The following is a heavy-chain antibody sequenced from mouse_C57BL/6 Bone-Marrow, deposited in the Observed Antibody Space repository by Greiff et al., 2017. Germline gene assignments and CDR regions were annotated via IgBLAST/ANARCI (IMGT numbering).Heavy chain of an antibody. V-gene: IGHV1-81*01. D-gene: IGHD1-1*01. CDR3: ATLGSTSYAMDY. CDR2: IYPRSGNT. CDR1: GYTFTSYG. Sequence: VQLQQSGAELARPGASVKLSCKASGYTFTSYGISWVKQRTGQGLEWIGEIYPRSGNTYYNEKFKGKATLTAKKSSSTAYMELRSLTSEYSAVYFCATLGSTSYAMDYWGQGTSVTVSS. J-gene: IGHJ4*01.